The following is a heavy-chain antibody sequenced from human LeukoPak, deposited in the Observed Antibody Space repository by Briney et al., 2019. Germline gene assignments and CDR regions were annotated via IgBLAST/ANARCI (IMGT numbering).Heavy chain of an antibody. CDR1: GYTFTSYA. D-gene: IGHD3-22*01. J-gene: IGHJ4*02. CDR3: ARDEASYYDSSGYSDY. Sequence: ASVKVSCKASGYTFTSYAMNWVRQAPGRGLEWMGWINTNTGNPTYAQGFTGRFVFSLDTSVSTAYLQISSLKAEDTAVYYCARDEASYYDSSGYSDYWGQGTLVTVSS. CDR2: INTNTGNP. V-gene: IGHV7-4-1*02.